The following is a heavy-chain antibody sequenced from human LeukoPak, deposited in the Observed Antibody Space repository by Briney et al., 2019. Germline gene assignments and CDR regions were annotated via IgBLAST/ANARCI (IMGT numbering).Heavy chain of an antibody. CDR1: GYTFTGYY. CDR2: INPNSGDT. V-gene: IGHV1-2*02. Sequence: ASVKVSCKASGYTFTGYYIHWVRQAPGQGLEWMGWINPNSGDTSHAQRFQDRVTMTRDMSTSTAYMDLSMLTSDETALYYCARQGGSSINFDYWGQGTLVTVSS. D-gene: IGHD1-26*01. J-gene: IGHJ4*02. CDR3: ARQGGSSINFDY.